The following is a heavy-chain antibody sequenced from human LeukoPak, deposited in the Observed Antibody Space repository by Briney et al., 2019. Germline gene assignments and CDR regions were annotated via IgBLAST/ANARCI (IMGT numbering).Heavy chain of an antibody. Sequence: PSETLSLTCVVYGGSFSGYYWSWIRQPPGKGLEWIGEINHSGSTNYNPSLKSRVTISVHTSKNQFSLRLSSVTAADTAVYYCARRGAYYDILTGYRRNDAFDIWGQGTMVTVSS. V-gene: IGHV4-34*01. CDR1: GGSFSGYY. J-gene: IGHJ3*02. CDR2: INHSGST. D-gene: IGHD3-9*01. CDR3: ARRGAYYDILTGYRRNDAFDI.